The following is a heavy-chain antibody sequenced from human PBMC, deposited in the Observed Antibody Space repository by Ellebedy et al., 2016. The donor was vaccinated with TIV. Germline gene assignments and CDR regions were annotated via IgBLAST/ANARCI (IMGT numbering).Heavy chain of an antibody. CDR1: GYTFTGYY. CDR3: APGAGRRTDY. V-gene: IGHV1-46*04. J-gene: IGHJ4*02. D-gene: IGHD6-19*01. CDR2: INPSDDNT. Sequence: AASVKVSCKASGYTFTGYYMHWVRQAPGQGLEWMGIINPSDDNTNYAQKLQGRLSMTGDTSTRTVYMELSSLRSEDTAVYYCAPGAGRRTDYWGQGTLVTVSS.